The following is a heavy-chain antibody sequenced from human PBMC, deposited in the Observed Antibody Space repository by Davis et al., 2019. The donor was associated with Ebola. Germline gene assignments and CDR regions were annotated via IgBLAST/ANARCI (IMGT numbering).Heavy chain of an antibody. CDR3: ARGWLRSGLDY. J-gene: IGHJ4*02. CDR1: GDSVSGKNGA. D-gene: IGHD5-12*01. CDR2: TYSTSKWYN. Sequence: HSQTLSLTCAISGDSVSGKNGAWNWIRQSPSRGLEWLGRTYSTSKWYNHYAASVKSRITVNPDTSKNQFSLQLDSVTPEDTAVYYSARGWLRSGLDYWGQGILVTVSS. V-gene: IGHV6-1*01.